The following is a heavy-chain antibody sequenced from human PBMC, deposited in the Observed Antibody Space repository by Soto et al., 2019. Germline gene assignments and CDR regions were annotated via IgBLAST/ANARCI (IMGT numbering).Heavy chain of an antibody. Sequence: GGSLRLSCAASGFTFSSYAMSWVRQAPGKGLEWVSAISGSGGSTYYADSVKGRFTISRDNSKNTLYLQMNSLRAEDTAVYYCAKVSYYDSSGYYTAAPLHFDYWGQGTLVTVSS. CDR1: GFTFSSYA. V-gene: IGHV3-23*01. CDR2: ISGSGGST. J-gene: IGHJ4*02. D-gene: IGHD3-22*01. CDR3: AKVSYYDSSGYYTAAPLHFDY.